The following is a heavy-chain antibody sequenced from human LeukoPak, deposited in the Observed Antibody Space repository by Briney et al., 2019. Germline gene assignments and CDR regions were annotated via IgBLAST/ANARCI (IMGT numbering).Heavy chain of an antibody. V-gene: IGHV4-39*01. CDR1: GGSISSYY. Sequence: PSETLSLTCTVSGGSISSYYWGWIRQPPGKGLEWIGSIYYSGSTYYNPSLKSRVTISVDTSKNQFSLKLSSVTAADTAVYYCARHGRGRRIAARRLDNWFDPWGQGTLVTVSS. J-gene: IGHJ5*02. D-gene: IGHD6-6*01. CDR3: ARHGRGRRIAARRLDNWFDP. CDR2: IYYSGST.